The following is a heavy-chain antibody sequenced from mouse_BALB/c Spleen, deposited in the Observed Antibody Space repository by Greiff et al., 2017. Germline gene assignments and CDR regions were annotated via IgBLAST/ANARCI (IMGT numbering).Heavy chain of an antibody. D-gene: IGHD2-10*02. CDR3: TRSCLE. J-gene: IGHJ3*01. Sequence: LQQPGSELVRPGASVKLSCKASGYTFTSYWMHWVKQRPGQGLEWIGNIYPGSGSTNYDEKFKSKATLTVDTSSSTAYMQLSSLTSEDSAVYYCTRSCLEWGQGTLVTVSA. V-gene: IGHV1S22*01. CDR1: GYTFTSYW. CDR2: IYPGSGST.